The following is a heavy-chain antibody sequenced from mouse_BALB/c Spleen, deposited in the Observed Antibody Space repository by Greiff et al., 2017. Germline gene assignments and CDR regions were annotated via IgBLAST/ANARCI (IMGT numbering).Heavy chain of an antibody. J-gene: IGHJ4*01. Sequence: QVQLQQSGPGLVAPSQSLSITCTVSGFSLTGYGVNWVRQPPGKGLEWLGMIWGDGSTDYNSALKSRLSISKDNSKSQVFLKMNSLQTDDTARYYCARAPLLRGRAYYAMDYWGQGTSVTVAS. V-gene: IGHV2-6-7*01. CDR3: ARAPLLRGRAYYAMDY. D-gene: IGHD1-1*01. CDR1: GFSLTGYG. CDR2: IWGDGST.